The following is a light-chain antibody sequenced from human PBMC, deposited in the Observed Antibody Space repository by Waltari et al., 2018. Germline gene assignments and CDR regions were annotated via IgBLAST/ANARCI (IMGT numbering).Light chain of an antibody. CDR1: SSDVGGYNY. Sequence: QSALTQPPSASGSPGQSVTISCTGTSSDVGGYNYVSWYQQHPGQAPKLMIYEVSKRPSGGPDRFSGSKSGNTASLTVAGLQAEDEAEYYCSSYAGSNNLVFGGGTKLTVL. CDR2: EVS. J-gene: IGLJ2*01. CDR3: SSYAGSNNLV. V-gene: IGLV2-8*01.